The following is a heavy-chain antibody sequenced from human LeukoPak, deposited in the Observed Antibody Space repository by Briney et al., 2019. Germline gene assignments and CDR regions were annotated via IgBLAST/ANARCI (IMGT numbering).Heavy chain of an antibody. D-gene: IGHD3-22*01. CDR2: IYYSGST. V-gene: IGHV4-59*01. CDR1: GGSISSYY. CDR3: ARGNYDSSGYYPYYFDY. Sequence: SETLSLTCTVSGGSISSYYWSWIRQPPGKGLEWIGYIYYSGSTNYNPSLKSRVTISVDTSKNQFSLKLSSVTAADTAVYYCARGNYDSSGYYPYYFDYWGQGTLVTVSS. J-gene: IGHJ4*02.